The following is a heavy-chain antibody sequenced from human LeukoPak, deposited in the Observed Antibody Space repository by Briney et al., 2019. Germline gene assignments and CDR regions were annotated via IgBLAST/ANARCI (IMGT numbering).Heavy chain of an antibody. CDR3: ARDVTYYDILTGYPDAFDI. Sequence: GGSLRLSCADSGFTFSSYSMNWVRQAPGKGLEWVSYISSSSSTIYYADSVKGRFTISRDNAKNSLYLQMNSLRDEDTAVYYCARDVTYYDILTGYPDAFDIWGQGTMVTVSS. CDR1: GFTFSSYS. V-gene: IGHV3-48*02. J-gene: IGHJ3*02. CDR2: ISSSSSTI. D-gene: IGHD3-9*01.